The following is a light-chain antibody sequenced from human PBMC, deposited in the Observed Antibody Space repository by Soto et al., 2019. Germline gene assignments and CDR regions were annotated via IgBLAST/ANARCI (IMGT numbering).Light chain of an antibody. J-gene: IGLJ1*01. V-gene: IGLV2-14*01. Sequence: QSVLTQPASVSGSPGQSITISCTGTSSDVGFYNYVSWYQQQHPGKAPKLMIYEVDNRPSGVSIRFSGSKSGNTASLTISGLQPEGEADYSCSSYKSQNTLVFGPGTKVTV. CDR3: SSYKSQNTLV. CDR2: EVD. CDR1: SSDVGFYNY.